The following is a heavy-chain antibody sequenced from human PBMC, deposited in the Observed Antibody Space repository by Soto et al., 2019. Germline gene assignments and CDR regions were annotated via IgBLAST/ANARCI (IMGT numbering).Heavy chain of an antibody. CDR1: GGSISREY. J-gene: IGHJ4*02. D-gene: IGHD2-2*02. CDR3: ARLEGLATIPYYFDF. CDR2: IYYSGST. V-gene: IGHV4-59*08. Sequence: SDTPSLTCTVHGGSISREYWCCIRQPPGKGLEWIGYIYYSGSTNYNPSLKSRVTISVDTSKNQFSLKLSSVTAADTAVYFCARLEGLATIPYYFDFWGQGALVTVST.